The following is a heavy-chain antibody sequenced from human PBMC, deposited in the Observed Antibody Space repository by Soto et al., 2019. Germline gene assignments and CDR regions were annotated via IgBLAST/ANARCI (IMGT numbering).Heavy chain of an antibody. D-gene: IGHD3-3*01. J-gene: IGHJ4*02. CDR3: ARHGSFLEWLLEYYFDY. CDR2: IYYSGST. V-gene: IGHV4-39*01. Sequence: SETLSLTCTVSGGSISSSSYYWGWIRQPPGKGLEWIGSIYYSGSTYYNPSLKSRVTISVDTSKNQFSLKLSSVTAADTAVYYCARHGSFLEWLLEYYFDYWGQGTLVTVLL. CDR1: GGSISSSSYY.